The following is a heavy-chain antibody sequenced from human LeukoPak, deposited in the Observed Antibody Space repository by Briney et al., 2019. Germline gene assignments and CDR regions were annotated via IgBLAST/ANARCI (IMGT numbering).Heavy chain of an antibody. CDR3: ARERARAFDI. Sequence: SETLSLTCTVSGGSISSYYWSWIRQPPGKGLEWIGYIYYSGSTNYNPSLKGRVTISVDTSKNQFSLKLSSVTAADTAVYYCARERARAFDIWGQGTMVTVSS. CDR1: GGSISSYY. CDR2: IYYSGST. J-gene: IGHJ3*02. V-gene: IGHV4-59*01.